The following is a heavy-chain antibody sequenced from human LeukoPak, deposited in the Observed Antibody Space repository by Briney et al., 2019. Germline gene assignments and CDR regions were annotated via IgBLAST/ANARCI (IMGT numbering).Heavy chain of an antibody. Sequence: SETLSLSCTVSGYSISSGYYWGWFRQPPGKGLEWIGRVYHSGSTYYNPSLKSRVTISVDTSKNQFSLKLSSVTDADTAVYYGARSSGSYSFDYWGRGTLVIVTS. CDR3: ARSSGSYSFDY. D-gene: IGHD1-26*01. V-gene: IGHV4-38-2*02. CDR1: GYSISSGYY. CDR2: VYHSGST. J-gene: IGHJ4*02.